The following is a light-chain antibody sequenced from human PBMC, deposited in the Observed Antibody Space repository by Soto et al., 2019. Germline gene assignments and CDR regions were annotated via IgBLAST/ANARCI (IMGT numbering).Light chain of an antibody. J-gene: IGKJ1*01. CDR2: AAS. CDR1: QTITTY. CDR3: QQTYSALWT. Sequence: DIQMTQSPSSLSASVGDRVTISCRASQTITTYLNWYQQNPGKAPKLLIYAASSLHSGVPSRFSGSGSGTDFTLTISSLQPEDFAAYYCQQTYSALWTFGQGTKLEIK. V-gene: IGKV1-39*01.